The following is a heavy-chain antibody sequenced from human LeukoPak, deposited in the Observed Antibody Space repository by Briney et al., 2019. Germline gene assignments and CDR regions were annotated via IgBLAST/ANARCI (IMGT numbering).Heavy chain of an antibody. CDR1: GGSLSNGSYY. CDR2: IYTSGST. CDR3: ARASGSSWSRLGVYYYYMDV. Sequence: SETLSLTCTVSGGSLSNGSYYWSWIRQPAGKGLEWIGRIYTSGSTNYNPSLKSRVTISVDTSKNQFSLKLTSVTAADTVVYYCARASGSSWSRLGVYYYYMDVWGKGTTVTVSS. J-gene: IGHJ6*03. D-gene: IGHD6-13*01. V-gene: IGHV4-61*02.